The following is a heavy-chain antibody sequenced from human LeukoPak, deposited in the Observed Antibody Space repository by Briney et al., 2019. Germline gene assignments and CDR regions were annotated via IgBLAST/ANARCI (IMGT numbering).Heavy chain of an antibody. CDR2: ISGSGGST. V-gene: IGHV3-23*01. Sequence: PGGSLRLSCAASGFTFSSYAMSWVRQAPGKGLEWVSAISGSGGSTYYADSVKGRFTISRDNSKNTLYLQMNSLRAEDTAVYYCAKLLDGYSSSWYDYWGQGTLVTVSS. J-gene: IGHJ4*02. D-gene: IGHD6-13*01. CDR3: AKLLDGYSSSWYDY. CDR1: GFTFSSYA.